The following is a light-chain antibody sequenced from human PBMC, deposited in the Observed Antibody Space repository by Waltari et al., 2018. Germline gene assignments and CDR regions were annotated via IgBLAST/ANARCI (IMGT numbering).Light chain of an antibody. J-gene: IGLJ3*02. Sequence: SYVLTQPPSVSVAPGETASVTCGGDSIGSKSVHWYQQKPGQAPVLVIYYDSDRPSGIPEVVSGSNSGDTATLTLSRVEVGDEADYYCQVWDGNNDVGVFGGGTKLTVL. CDR2: YDS. CDR1: SIGSKS. CDR3: QVWDGNNDVGV. V-gene: IGLV3-21*04.